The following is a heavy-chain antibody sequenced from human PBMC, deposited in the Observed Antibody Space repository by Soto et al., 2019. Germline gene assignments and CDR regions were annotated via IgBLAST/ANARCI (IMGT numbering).Heavy chain of an antibody. D-gene: IGHD4-17*01. CDR1: GFTFSSYS. Sequence: GGSLRLSCAASGFTFSSYSMNWVRQAPGKGLEWVSYIGSSSSTIYYADSVKGRFTISRDNAKNSLYLQMNSLRDEDTAVYYCARDDAATVTKGYDYWGQGTLVTVSS. CDR2: IGSSSSTI. CDR3: ARDDAATVTKGYDY. J-gene: IGHJ4*02. V-gene: IGHV3-48*02.